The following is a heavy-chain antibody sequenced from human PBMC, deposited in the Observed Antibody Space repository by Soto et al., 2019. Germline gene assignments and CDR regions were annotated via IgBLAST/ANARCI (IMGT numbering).Heavy chain of an antibody. D-gene: IGHD2-8*01. CDR3: AREVSARNGYYF. CDR1: GSSINTGYY. Sequence: TSETLSLTCGVFGSSINTGYYWGWLRQSPGKGLEWIGSSLYQTGNTFYNPSLKTRATISLDTSKNQFSLRLTSVTAADTALYYCAREVSARNGYYFWGRGIQVTVSS. V-gene: IGHV4-38-2*01. J-gene: IGHJ4*02. CDR2: SLYQTGNT.